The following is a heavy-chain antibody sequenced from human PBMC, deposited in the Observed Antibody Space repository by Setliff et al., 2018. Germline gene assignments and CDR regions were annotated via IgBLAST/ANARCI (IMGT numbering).Heavy chain of an antibody. J-gene: IGHJ6*03. D-gene: IGHD3-16*02. V-gene: IGHV1-2*02. CDR2: INPNSGDT. Sequence: ASVKVSCKASGYTFGAHYIHWVRQAPGQGFEWMGWINPNSGDTNYAQNFQGRVTMTRDTSINTVYMELSSLRSEDTAVYYCARSLSFLGGYYYYYMDVWGKGTTVTVSS. CDR3: ARSLSFLGGYYYYYMDV. CDR1: GYTFGAHY.